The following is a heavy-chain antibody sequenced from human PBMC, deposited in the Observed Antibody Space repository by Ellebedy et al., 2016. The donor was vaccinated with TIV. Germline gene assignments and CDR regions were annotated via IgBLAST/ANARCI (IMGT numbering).Heavy chain of an antibody. CDR3: ARGDPYCSGSACPYFDL. Sequence: GGSLRLXCAASGFKFNDYTMSWVRQVPGKGLEWIASISSSGTYIRSTDSLKGRFTISRDNAKDSVFLHMDNLRAEDMAVYFCARGDPYCSGSACPYFDLWGRGTLVTVSS. CDR1: GFKFNDYT. J-gene: IGHJ2*01. D-gene: IGHD2-15*01. CDR2: ISSSGTYI. V-gene: IGHV3-21*01.